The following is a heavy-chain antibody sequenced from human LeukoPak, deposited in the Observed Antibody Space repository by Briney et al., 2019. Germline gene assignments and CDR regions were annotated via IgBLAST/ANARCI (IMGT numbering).Heavy chain of an antibody. J-gene: IGHJ5*01. CDR1: GGSISSTSYY. CDR2: IYYSGSS. D-gene: IGHD2-21*01. V-gene: IGHV4-39*07. Sequence: PSETLSLTCTVSGGSISSTSYYWGWIRQPPGKGLEWIGSIYYSGSSHNNPSLKSRVTMSVDTSKNQFSLRLTSVTAADTAVYYCARDQHPFPPLRWFDSWGQGTLVTVSS. CDR3: ARDQHPFPPLRWFDS.